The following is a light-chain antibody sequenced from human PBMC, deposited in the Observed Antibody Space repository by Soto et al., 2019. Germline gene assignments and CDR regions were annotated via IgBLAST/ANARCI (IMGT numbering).Light chain of an antibody. CDR2: GAS. Sequence: EIVMTQSPATLSVSPGERATLSCRASQSVSGHLAWYQQNPGQAPRLLIYGASTRATGIPARFSGSGSGKEFTLTISSLQSEDFAVYYWQRYNNWPPWTFGQGNTVDIK. CDR3: QRYNNWPPWT. J-gene: IGKJ1*01. CDR1: QSVSGH. V-gene: IGKV3-15*01.